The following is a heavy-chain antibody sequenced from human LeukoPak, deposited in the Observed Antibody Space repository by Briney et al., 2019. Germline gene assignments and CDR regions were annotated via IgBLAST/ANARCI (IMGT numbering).Heavy chain of an antibody. V-gene: IGHV4-4*02. D-gene: IGHD3-3*01. CDR1: GGSISSSNW. CDR2: IYHSGST. Sequence: SGTLSLTCAVSGGSISSSNWWSWVRQPPGKGLEWIGEIYHSGSTNYNPSLKSRVTISVDKSKNQFSLKLSSVTAADTAVYYCARGPLPGEYYDFWSDYYSNWFDPWGQGTLVTVSS. CDR3: ARGPLPGEYYDFWSDYYSNWFDP. J-gene: IGHJ5*02.